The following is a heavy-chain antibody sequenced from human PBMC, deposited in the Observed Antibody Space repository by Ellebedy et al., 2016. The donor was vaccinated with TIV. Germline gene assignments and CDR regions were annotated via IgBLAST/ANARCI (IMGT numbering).Heavy chain of an antibody. CDR3: ARVDIIYNFALDY. D-gene: IGHD1-20*01. CDR2: IIAGSGNT. J-gene: IGHJ4*02. CDR1: VYIFTDYA. Sequence: AASVKVSCKASVYIFTDYALHWLRQAPGQRLEWMGWIIAGSGNTKYSQNFRGRVTIARDTSASTVYMELSSLRSEDTAVYYCARVDIIYNFALDYWGQGTLVTVSS. V-gene: IGHV1-3*01.